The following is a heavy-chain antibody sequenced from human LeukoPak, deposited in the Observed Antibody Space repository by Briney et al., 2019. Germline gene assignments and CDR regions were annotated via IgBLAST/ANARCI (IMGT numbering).Heavy chain of an antibody. CDR1: GFTFSSYS. D-gene: IGHD3-22*01. CDR3: ARTRRGYYYDSSGPDYFDY. CDR2: IYSGGST. Sequence: GGSLRLSCAASGFTFSSYSMSWVRQAPGKGLEWVSVIYSGGSTYYADSVKGRFTISRHNSKNTLYLQMNSLRAEDTAVYYCARTRRGYYYDSSGPDYFDYWGQGTLVTVSS. J-gene: IGHJ4*02. V-gene: IGHV3-53*04.